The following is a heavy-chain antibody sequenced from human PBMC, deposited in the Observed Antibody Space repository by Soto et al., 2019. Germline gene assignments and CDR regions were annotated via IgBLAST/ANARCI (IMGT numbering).Heavy chain of an antibody. J-gene: IGHJ6*02. CDR3: ARAPRGSDDSSGYQSWSYYGMDV. CDR1: GYTFTSYY. Sequence: ASVKVSCKASGYTFTSYYMHWVRQAPGQGLEWMGIINPSGGSTSYAQKFQGRVTMTRDTSTSTVYMELSGLRSEDTAVYYCARAPRGSDDSSGYQSWSYYGMDVWGQGTTVTVSS. D-gene: IGHD3-22*01. V-gene: IGHV1-46*01. CDR2: INPSGGST.